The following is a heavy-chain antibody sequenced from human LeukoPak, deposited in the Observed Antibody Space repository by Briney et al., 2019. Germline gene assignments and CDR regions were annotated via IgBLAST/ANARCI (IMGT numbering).Heavy chain of an antibody. CDR1: GGSNSSYY. J-gene: IGHJ4*02. V-gene: IGHV4-4*07. CDR2: IYTTGSS. Sequence: PSETLSLTCTVSGGSNSSYYWSWIRQPAGKGLEWLGRIYTTGSSNYNPSLKSRVTMSVDTSKNQFSLKLSSVTAADTAVYYCARGVHYYDSSGYYPAYFDYWGQGTLVTVSS. CDR3: ARGVHYYDSSGYYPAYFDY. D-gene: IGHD3-22*01.